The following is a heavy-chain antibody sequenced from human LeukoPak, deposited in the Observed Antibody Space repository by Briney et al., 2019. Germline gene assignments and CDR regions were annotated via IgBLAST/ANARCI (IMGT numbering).Heavy chain of an antibody. V-gene: IGHV4-39*07. Sequence: SETLSLTCTVSGGSISSSDYYWGWIRQPPGKGLEWIGSIFYSGSTKNKPSFESRVTISVDTSKNQFSLKLSSVTAADTAVYYCASDAGSFQYWGQGILVTVSS. CDR1: GGSISSSDYY. D-gene: IGHD6-13*01. CDR3: ASDAGSFQY. CDR2: IFYSGST. J-gene: IGHJ4*02.